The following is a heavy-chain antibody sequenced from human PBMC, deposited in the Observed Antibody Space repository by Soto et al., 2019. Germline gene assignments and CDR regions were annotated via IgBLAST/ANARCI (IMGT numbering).Heavy chain of an antibody. CDR2: ISSSGSTI. CDR1: GFTFSDYY. V-gene: IGHV3-11*01. D-gene: IGHD3-3*01. Sequence: GGSLRLSCAASGFTFSDYYMSWIRQAPGKGLEWVSYISSSGSTIYYADSVKGRFTISRDNAKNSLYLQMNSSVTAADTAVYYCAATRYYDFWSGYYNAFDIWGQGTMVTVSS. CDR3: AATRYYDFWSGYYNAFDI. J-gene: IGHJ3*02.